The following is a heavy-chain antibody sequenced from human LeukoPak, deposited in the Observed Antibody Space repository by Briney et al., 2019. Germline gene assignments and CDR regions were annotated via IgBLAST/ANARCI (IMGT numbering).Heavy chain of an antibody. CDR1: GGSISSGDYF. J-gene: IGHJ4*02. CDR2: FRFIGGP. D-gene: IGHD5-12*01. CDR3: ARAGGYSGYY. Sequence: PSETLSLACTVSGGSISSGDYFWSWIRQPPGKGLEWIGYFRFIGGPSYNPSLKSRVIISVDTSKNQFSLRLSSVTAADTAVYYCARAGGYSGYYWGQGTLVTVSS. V-gene: IGHV4-30-4*01.